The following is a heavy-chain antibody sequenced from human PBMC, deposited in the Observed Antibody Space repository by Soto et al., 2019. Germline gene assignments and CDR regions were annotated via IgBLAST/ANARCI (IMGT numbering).Heavy chain of an antibody. CDR3: IQSRCGGDCLQSYASHYYYGMDV. V-gene: IGHV2-5*02. Sequence: QITLKESGPTLVKPTQTLTLTCTFSGFSLSTSGVGVGWIRQPPGKALEWLALSYWDDDKRYSPSLRSRLTLNKDTSKNQVVLTMTNMDPVDTATYYCIQSRCGGDCLQSYASHYYYGMDVWGQGTTVTVSS. J-gene: IGHJ6*02. CDR1: GFSLSTSGVG. CDR2: SYWDDDK. D-gene: IGHD2-21*02.